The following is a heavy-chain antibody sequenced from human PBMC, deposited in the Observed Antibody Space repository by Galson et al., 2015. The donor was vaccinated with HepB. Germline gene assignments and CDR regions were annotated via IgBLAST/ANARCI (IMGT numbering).Heavy chain of an antibody. CDR3: AKGHCTSSSCTNPIATRLNFDY. Sequence: SLRLSCAASGFLLSYYGMHWVRQAPGKGLEWVAFIWHDGSYKYYADSVKGRFTISRDNSKNTVYLQINSLRAEDTAVYFCAKGHCTSSSCTNPIATRLNFDYWGHGTLVTVSS. V-gene: IGHV3-33*06. D-gene: IGHD2-2*01. CDR1: GFLLSYYG. J-gene: IGHJ4*01. CDR2: IWHDGSYK.